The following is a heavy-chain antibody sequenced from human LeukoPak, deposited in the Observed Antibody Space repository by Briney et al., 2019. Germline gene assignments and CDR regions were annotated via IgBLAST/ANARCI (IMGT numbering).Heavy chain of an antibody. Sequence: GGSLRLSCAASGLTFSNAWMSWVRQAPGKGLEWVGRIKSKTDGGTTDYAAPVKGRFTISRDDSKNTLYLQMNSLKTEDTAVYYCTSHYGVSAFDIWGQGTMVTVSS. CDR1: GLTFSNAW. CDR2: IKSKTDGGTT. V-gene: IGHV3-15*01. D-gene: IGHD4-17*01. J-gene: IGHJ3*02. CDR3: TSHYGVSAFDI.